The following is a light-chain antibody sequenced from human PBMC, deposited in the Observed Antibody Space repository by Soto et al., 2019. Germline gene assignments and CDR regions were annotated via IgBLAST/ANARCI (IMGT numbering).Light chain of an antibody. CDR3: QQYGSSPRT. J-gene: IGKJ5*01. Sequence: EIVLTQSPGTLSLSPGERVTLSCRASQSVTSNYFAWYQQKPGQAPRLLIYGASSRASDIPDRFSGSGSGTDFTLIISRLEPEDFAVYYCQQYGSSPRTFGQGTRLEIK. V-gene: IGKV3-20*01. CDR2: GAS. CDR1: QSVTSNY.